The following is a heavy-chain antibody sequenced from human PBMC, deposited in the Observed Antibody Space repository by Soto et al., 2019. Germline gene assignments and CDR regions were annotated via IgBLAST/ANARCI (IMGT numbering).Heavy chain of an antibody. CDR3: ARAKYNWNDEVGMDV. CDR2: ISYDGSNK. Sequence: PGGSLRLSCAASGFTFSSYWMHWVRQAPGKGLEWVAVISYDGSNKYYADSVKGRFTISRDNSKNTLYLQMNSLRAEDTAVYYCARAKYNWNDEVGMDVWGQGTTVTVSS. J-gene: IGHJ6*02. CDR1: GFTFSSYW. D-gene: IGHD1-20*01. V-gene: IGHV3-30-3*01.